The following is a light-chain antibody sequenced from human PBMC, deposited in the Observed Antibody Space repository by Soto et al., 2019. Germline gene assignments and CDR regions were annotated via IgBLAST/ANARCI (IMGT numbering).Light chain of an antibody. V-gene: IGLV1-44*01. J-gene: IGLJ1*01. CDR2: SNN. CDR1: SSNIGSNT. CDR3: AAWDDSLNAYV. Sequence: QSVLTQPPSASGTPGQRVTISCSGSSSNIGSNTVNWYQQLPGTAPKLLIYSNNQRPSGVPDRFSGSKSGTSASLAISGLQSGDEADYYCAAWDDSLNAYVFGTGPRSPS.